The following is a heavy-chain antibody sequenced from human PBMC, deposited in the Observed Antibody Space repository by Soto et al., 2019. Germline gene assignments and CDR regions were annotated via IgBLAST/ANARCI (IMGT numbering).Heavy chain of an antibody. CDR3: AYRLCDSSCHWDVGFFNH. CDR2: IYCDNDK. J-gene: IGHJ4*02. D-gene: IGHD3-22*01. V-gene: IGHV2-5*02. CDR1: GFSLSTSGVG. Sequence: GTGPTLVNPTQTLTLTCTFSGFSLSTSGVGVGWIRQLPGKALECLALIYCDNDKRYNPSLRSRLSVTKDTSNSQVVLTMTNMDPVDTGTYYCAYRLCDSSCHWDVGFFNHWGQGALVTVSS.